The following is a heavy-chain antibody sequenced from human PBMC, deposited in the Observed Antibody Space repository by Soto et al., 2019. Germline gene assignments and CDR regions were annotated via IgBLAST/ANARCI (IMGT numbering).Heavy chain of an antibody. Sequence: EVQLVESGGGLVQPGGSLRLSCEASGFTFRNYDMHWVRQGTGKGLEWVSGISAAGDPDYADSVEGRFTISRENAQNSFFLQMNSLRVGDTXXXXXARTDRDFYGLDVWGQGTTVIVSS. CDR3: ARTDRDFYGLDV. J-gene: IGHJ6*02. CDR1: GFTFRNYD. V-gene: IGHV3-13*05. CDR2: ISAAGDP.